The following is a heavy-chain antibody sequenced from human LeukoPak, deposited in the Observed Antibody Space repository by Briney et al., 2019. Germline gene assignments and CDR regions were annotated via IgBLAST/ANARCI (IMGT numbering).Heavy chain of an antibody. J-gene: IGHJ4*02. D-gene: IGHD1-20*01. CDR1: GFTVIGNY. CDR3: GRVDNWNDVSYYFHH. V-gene: IGHV3-53*01. CDR2: IYSGGST. Sequence: PGGYLRLYCAASGFTVIGNYMSWLRQAPGKGLEWVSVIYSGGSTYYADSVKGRFTISSDNSKNTLYLQMNSLRAEDTSVYHSGRVDNWNDVSYYFHHWGQGTLLTVSS.